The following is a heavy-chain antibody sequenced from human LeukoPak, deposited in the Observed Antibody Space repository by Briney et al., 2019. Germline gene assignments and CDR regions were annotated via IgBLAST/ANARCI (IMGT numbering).Heavy chain of an antibody. Sequence: GESLKISCKGSGYSFTSYWIGWVRQMPGKGLEWMGIIYPGDSDTRYSPSFQGQVTISADKSISTAYLQWSSLKASDTAMYYCARRARACTNGVCYAYYMDVWGKGTMVTVSS. CDR2: IYPGDSDT. J-gene: IGHJ6*03. CDR3: ARRARACTNGVCYAYYMDV. D-gene: IGHD2-8*01. CDR1: GYSFTSYW. V-gene: IGHV5-51*01.